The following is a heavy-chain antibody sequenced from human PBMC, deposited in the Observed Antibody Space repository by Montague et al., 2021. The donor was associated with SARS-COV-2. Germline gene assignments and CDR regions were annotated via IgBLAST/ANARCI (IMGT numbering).Heavy chain of an antibody. V-gene: IGHV3-30-3*01. CDR2: ISYDGSNK. CDR1: GFTFSSYA. CDR3: ARVIVVGYYGMDV. J-gene: IGHJ6*02. D-gene: IGHD3-22*01. Sequence: SLRLSCAASGFTFSSYAMHWVRQAPGKGLKWVAVISYDGSNKYYADSVKGRFTISRDNSKNTLYLQMNSLRAEDTAVYYCARVIVVGYYGMDVWGQGTTVTVSS.